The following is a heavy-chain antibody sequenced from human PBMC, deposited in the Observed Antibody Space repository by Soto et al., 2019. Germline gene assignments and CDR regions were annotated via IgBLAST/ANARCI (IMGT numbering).Heavy chain of an antibody. CDR2: IIPIFGTA. D-gene: IGHD3-9*01. CDR3: ARDPRSYDILTGSDYYSCMDV. J-gene: IGHJ6*02. Sequence: ASVKVSCKASGGTFSSYAISWVRQVPGQGLEWMGGIIPIFGTANYAQKFQGRVTITADESTSTVFMELRSLRSENKAVYYYARDPRSYDILTGSDYYSCMDVWDQETTVTVSS. V-gene: IGHV1-69*13. CDR1: GGTFSSYA.